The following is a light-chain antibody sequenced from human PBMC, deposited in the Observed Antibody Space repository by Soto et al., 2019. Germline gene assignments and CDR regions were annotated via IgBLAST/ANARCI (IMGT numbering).Light chain of an antibody. CDR2: SNN. CDR1: SSNIGSNT. Sequence: QSALTQPPSASGTPGQRVTISCSGSSSNIGSNTVNWYQQLPGTAPKILLYSNNQRPSGVTDRFSGSNSGTSASLAISGLQSGDEAAYYCAAWDDSLNGPVFGGGTKLTVL. V-gene: IGLV1-44*01. J-gene: IGLJ2*01. CDR3: AAWDDSLNGPV.